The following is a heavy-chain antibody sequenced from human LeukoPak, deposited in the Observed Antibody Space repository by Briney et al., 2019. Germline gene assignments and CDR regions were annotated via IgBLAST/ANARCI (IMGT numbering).Heavy chain of an antibody. CDR3: ASDRGYCSNGNCYTTLDY. V-gene: IGHV3-7*01. D-gene: IGHD2-8*01. Sequence: GGSLRLSCAASGFSFSNYHMNWVRQAPGKGLEWVAIINEDGTEKHYVDSVKGRFTVSRDNAENALYLLMNSLRAEDTAVYYCASDRGYCSNGNCYTTLDYWGQGALVTVSS. CDR1: GFSFSNYH. CDR2: INEDGTEK. J-gene: IGHJ4*02.